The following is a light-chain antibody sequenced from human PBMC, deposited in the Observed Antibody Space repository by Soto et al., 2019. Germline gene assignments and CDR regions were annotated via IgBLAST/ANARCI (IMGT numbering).Light chain of an antibody. V-gene: IGKV1-5*01. Sequence: DIQMTQSPSSLSAFVGDRVTITCQAIQDISNYLNWYQQKPGKAPKLLIYDASSLESGVPSRFSGSGSGTEFTLTISSLQPDDFATYYCQQYNSYSLTWTFGQGTKVDIK. CDR1: QDISNY. CDR2: DAS. J-gene: IGKJ1*01. CDR3: QQYNSYSLTWT.